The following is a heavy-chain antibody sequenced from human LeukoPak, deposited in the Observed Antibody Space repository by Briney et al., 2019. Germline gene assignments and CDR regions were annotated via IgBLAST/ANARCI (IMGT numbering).Heavy chain of an antibody. Sequence: GGSLRLSCKGSGVTFEDYYLSWVRQSPGKGLEWVSAISGGGTGAVYADSVKGRLSISRDNSKNTIYLQMKSLRAEDTAVYYCAKGLYHYFGSGSYTLEYWGQGTQVTVSS. CDR3: AKGLYHYFGSGSYTLEY. CDR1: GVTFEDYY. V-gene: IGHV3-23*01. CDR2: ISGGGTGA. D-gene: IGHD3-10*01. J-gene: IGHJ4*02.